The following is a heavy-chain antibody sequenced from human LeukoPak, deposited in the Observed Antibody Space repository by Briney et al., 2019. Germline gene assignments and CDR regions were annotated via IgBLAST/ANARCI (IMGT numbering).Heavy chain of an antibody. V-gene: IGHV4-61*02. CDR1: GGSISSGSYY. CDR2: IYTSGST. D-gene: IGHD1-1*01. Sequence: SQTLSLTCTVSGGSISSGSYYWSWIRQPAGKGLEWIGRIYTSGSTNYNPSLKSRVTISVDTSKNQFSLKLSSVTAADTAVYYCARVVERPYYFDYWGQGTLVTVSS. CDR3: ARVVERPYYFDY. J-gene: IGHJ4*02.